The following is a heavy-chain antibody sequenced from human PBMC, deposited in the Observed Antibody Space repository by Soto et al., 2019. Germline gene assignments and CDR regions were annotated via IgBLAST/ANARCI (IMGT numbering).Heavy chain of an antibody. D-gene: IGHD4-17*01. V-gene: IGHV3-7*02. Sequence: GGSLRLSWAASGFSISSFWMTWVRQAPGAGLEWVANIKQDGSEKYYVDSVKGRFTISRDNAKNSLYLQMNSLRAEDTAVYYCARATVHEPFDIWGQGAMVTVSS. CDR3: ARATVHEPFDI. J-gene: IGHJ3*02. CDR1: GFSISSFW. CDR2: IKQDGSEK.